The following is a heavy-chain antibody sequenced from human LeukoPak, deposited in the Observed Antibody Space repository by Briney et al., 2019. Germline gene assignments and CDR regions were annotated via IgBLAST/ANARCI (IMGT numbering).Heavy chain of an antibody. CDR1: GGSISSSTSYY. D-gene: IGHD3-10*02. CDR3: VRICSGEHWYDP. Sequence: SETLSLTCTVSGGSISSSTSYYWGWMRQPPGKGLEWIGSIYYSGITYYNPSLKSRVTISVDTSKNQFSLKLSSVTAADTAVYYCVRICSGEHWYDPWGQGTLVTVSS. CDR2: IYYSGIT. J-gene: IGHJ5*02. V-gene: IGHV4-39*07.